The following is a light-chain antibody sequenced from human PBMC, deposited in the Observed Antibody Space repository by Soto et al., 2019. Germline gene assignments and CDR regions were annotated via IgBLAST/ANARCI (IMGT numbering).Light chain of an antibody. CDR1: QSIISG. V-gene: IGKV3-15*01. J-gene: IGKJ5*01. CDR2: GVS. Sequence: EIVLTQSPATLSVSPGERVTLSCRASQSIISGLAWYQQKPGQAPRLLIHGVSTRATGIPARFSGSGSGTEFTLTVNSLQSEDFAVYYCQQYNDWPPITFGQGTRLDIK. CDR3: QQYNDWPPIT.